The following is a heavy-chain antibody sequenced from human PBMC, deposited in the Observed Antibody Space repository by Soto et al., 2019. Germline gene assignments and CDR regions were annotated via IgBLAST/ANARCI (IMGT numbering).Heavy chain of an antibody. J-gene: IGHJ4*02. Sequence: QVQLQESGPGLVKPSGTLSLTCAVSGGSFTSNNWWTWVRQPPGQALEWIGEIYPTGSTNNNQSRKRRVTISLEKAENQFSLKVTPLTAADTAVYYCASRDPGTSVDYWGQGTLVTVSS. D-gene: IGHD1-7*01. CDR1: GGSFTSNNW. V-gene: IGHV4-4*02. CDR3: ASRDPGTSVDY. CDR2: IYPTGST.